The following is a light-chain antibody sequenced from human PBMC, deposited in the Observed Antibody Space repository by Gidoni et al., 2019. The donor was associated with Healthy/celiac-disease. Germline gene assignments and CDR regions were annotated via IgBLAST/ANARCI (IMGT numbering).Light chain of an antibody. J-gene: IGKJ5*01. V-gene: IGKV1-39*01. Sequence: DIQMTQSPSSLSASVGDRVTITCRASQSISSYLNWYQQKPGKAPKLLIYAASSLQSGVPSRFSGSGAGTDFTRTISSLQPEDFATYYCQQSYSIPITFGQGTRLEIK. CDR3: QQSYSIPIT. CDR1: QSISSY. CDR2: AAS.